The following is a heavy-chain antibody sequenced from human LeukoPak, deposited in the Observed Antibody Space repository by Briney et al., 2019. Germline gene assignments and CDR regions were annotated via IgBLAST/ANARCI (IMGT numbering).Heavy chain of an antibody. V-gene: IGHV1-46*01. Sequence: ASVKVSCKASGYTFTTYYIHWVRQAPGQGLEWMGIVNPIAGSTSYAQKFQGRVTMTRDTSTSTVYMELSSLRSEDTAVYYCARGGGTAVADRKSKFDDWGQGTLVTVSS. D-gene: IGHD6-19*01. J-gene: IGHJ4*02. CDR1: GYTFTTYY. CDR2: VNPIAGST. CDR3: ARGGGTAVADRKSKFDD.